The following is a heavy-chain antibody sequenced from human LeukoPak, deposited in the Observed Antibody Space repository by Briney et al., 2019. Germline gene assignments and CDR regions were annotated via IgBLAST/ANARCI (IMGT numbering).Heavy chain of an antibody. CDR3: AKDYRAHPLRPNWLDP. D-gene: IGHD1-26*01. CDR2: IDRSGVT. J-gene: IGHJ5*02. Sequence: GGSLRLSCAASGFTVHSNYMSWVRQAPGKGLEWVSVIDRSGVTHYADSVKGRFTISRDDSKNTLYLQMNSLRAEDTGVYYCAKDYRAHPLRPNWLDPWGQGTLVTVSS. CDR1: GFTVHSNY. V-gene: IGHV3-53*01.